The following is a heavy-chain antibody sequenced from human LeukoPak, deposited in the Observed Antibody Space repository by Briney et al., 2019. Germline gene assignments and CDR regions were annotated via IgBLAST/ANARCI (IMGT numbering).Heavy chain of an antibody. CDR1: GFTFSSDA. J-gene: IGHJ4*02. D-gene: IGHD3-10*01. CDR3: TKGCALVFYGAGSLFDY. Sequence: PGGSLRVSCAASGFTFSSDAMSWGCLAPGKGLEWGSGISGSADRTYYADSVKGRFTIYRDNFQTTLSLQMNSLRAEDTAVYYCTKGCALVFYGAGSLFDYWGQGTLVTVSS. CDR2: ISGSADRT. V-gene: IGHV3-23*01.